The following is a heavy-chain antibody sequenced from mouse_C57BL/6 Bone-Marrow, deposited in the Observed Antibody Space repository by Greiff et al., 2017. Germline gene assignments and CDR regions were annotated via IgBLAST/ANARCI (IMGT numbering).Heavy chain of an antibody. CDR2: INPSSGYT. CDR3: ARNYDHSY. J-gene: IGHJ2*01. D-gene: IGHD1-1*01. V-gene: IGHV1-4*02. Sequence: QVQLKQSAAELARPGASVKMSCKASGYTFTSYTMHWVKQTPGQGLEWIGYINPSSGYTEYNQKFKDKTTLTADKSSSTAYMQLSSLTSEVSAVYYCARNYDHSYWRQGTTLTVSS. CDR1: GYTFTSYT.